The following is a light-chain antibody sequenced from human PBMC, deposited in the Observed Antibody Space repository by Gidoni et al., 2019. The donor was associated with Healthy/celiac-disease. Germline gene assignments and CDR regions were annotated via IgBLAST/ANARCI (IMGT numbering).Light chain of an antibody. CDR2: GAS. Sequence: EIVLKQSPGTLSLSPGERPTLSCRASQSVSSSYLAWYQQKPGQAPSLLIYGASSRATGIPDRFSGSGSGTDFTLTISRLEPEDFAVYYCQQYGSSPYTFGQGTKLEIK. CDR3: QQYGSSPYT. V-gene: IGKV3-20*01. CDR1: QSVSSSY. J-gene: IGKJ2*01.